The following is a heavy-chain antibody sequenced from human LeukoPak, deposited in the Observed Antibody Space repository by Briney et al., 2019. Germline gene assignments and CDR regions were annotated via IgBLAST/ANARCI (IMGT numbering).Heavy chain of an antibody. CDR3: ARGVVAATFYYYMDV. J-gene: IGHJ6*03. V-gene: IGHV1-2*02. Sequence: ASVKVSCKPSGYTFTGYYIQWVRQAPGQGLEWMGWINPHSGGTDYAPKFQGRVSMTRDTSISTAYMELSRLRSDDTAVYYCARGVVAATFYYYMDVWGKGTTVTVSS. CDR2: INPHSGGT. CDR1: GYTFTGYY. D-gene: IGHD2-15*01.